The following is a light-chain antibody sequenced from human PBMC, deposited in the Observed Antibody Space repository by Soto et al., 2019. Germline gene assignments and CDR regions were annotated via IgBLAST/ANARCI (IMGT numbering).Light chain of an antibody. Sequence: DIQLTQSPSFLSAYVGDRVAITCRASQDISSHSVWYQQKPGEAPHLLIFAASTLQSGVPSRFSGSGSETEFTLTINGLQPEDFATYYYQQFNNYPITFGQGTRVDIK. CDR3: QQFNNYPIT. V-gene: IGKV1-9*01. CDR1: QDISSH. J-gene: IGKJ5*01. CDR2: AAS.